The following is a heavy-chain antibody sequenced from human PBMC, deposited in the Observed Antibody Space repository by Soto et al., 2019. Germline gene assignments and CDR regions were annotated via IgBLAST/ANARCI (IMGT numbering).Heavy chain of an antibody. Sequence: ASVKVSCKAPGDTFTSYYLNWVRQAPGQGLEWMGVINPHGGSTKYAQKFQGRITMTRDTSRSTVYMELSSLRSDDTAIYYCARSSGRNLGLLIAGSNWFDPWGQGTLVTVSS. D-gene: IGHD1-26*01. CDR3: ARSSGRNLGLLIAGSNWFDP. V-gene: IGHV1-46*01. CDR2: INPHGGST. CDR1: GDTFTSYY. J-gene: IGHJ5*02.